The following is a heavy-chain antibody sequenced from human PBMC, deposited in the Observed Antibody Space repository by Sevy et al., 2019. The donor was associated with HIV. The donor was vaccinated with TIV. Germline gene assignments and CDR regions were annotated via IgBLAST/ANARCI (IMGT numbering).Heavy chain of an antibody. Sequence: GGSLRLSCAASGFTFSSYGMSWVRQAPGKGLEWVSDISGSGGSKYYADSVKGRFTISRDNSKNTLYLQMNSLRAEDTAVYYCAKGEVDSSGWYSDDMDVWGKGTTVTVSS. CDR3: AKGEVDSSGWYSDDMDV. V-gene: IGHV3-23*01. J-gene: IGHJ6*03. CDR1: GFTFSSYG. CDR2: ISGSGGSK. D-gene: IGHD6-19*01.